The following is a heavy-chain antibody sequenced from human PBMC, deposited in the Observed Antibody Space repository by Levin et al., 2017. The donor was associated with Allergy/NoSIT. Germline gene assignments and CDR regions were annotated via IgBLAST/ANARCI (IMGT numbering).Heavy chain of an antibody. J-gene: IGHJ4*02. CDR1: GYTFTTYG. CDR2: ISTYSGNT. D-gene: IGHD6-13*01. CDR3: ARLKGNY. V-gene: IGHV1-18*01. Sequence: GESLKISCKASGYTFTTYGISWVRQAPGQGLEWVGWISTYSGNTNYAQKLQGRVTMTTDTSTSTAYMELRSLKSDDTAVYYCARLKGNYWGQGTLVTVSS.